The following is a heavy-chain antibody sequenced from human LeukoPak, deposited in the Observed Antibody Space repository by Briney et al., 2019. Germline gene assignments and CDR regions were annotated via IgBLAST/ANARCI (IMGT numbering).Heavy chain of an antibody. V-gene: IGHV3-21*01. CDR2: IDSSSSHI. Sequence: GGSLRLSCAASGFTFSSYSMNWVRQAPGKGLEWVSSIDSSSSHIYYADSLKGRFTISRDNAKNSLYLLMNSLRAEDTAVYYCARAQKLIGEFDYWGQGTLVTVSS. CDR3: ARAQKLIGEFDY. J-gene: IGHJ4*02. CDR1: GFTFSSYS. D-gene: IGHD3-10*01.